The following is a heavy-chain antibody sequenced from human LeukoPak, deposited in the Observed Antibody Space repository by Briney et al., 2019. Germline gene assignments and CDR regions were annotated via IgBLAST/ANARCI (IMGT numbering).Heavy chain of an antibody. D-gene: IGHD2-21*02. CDR1: GFTFSSYG. CDR3: AKNPYCGGDCYSNYYYYMDV. CDR2: IRYDGSNK. V-gene: IGHV3-30*02. Sequence: GGSLRLSCAASGFTFSSYGMHWVRQAPGKGLEWVAFIRYDGSNKYYADSVKGRFTISRDNSKNTLYLQMNSLRAEDTAVYYCAKNPYCGGDCYSNYYYYMDVWGKGTTVTISS. J-gene: IGHJ6*03.